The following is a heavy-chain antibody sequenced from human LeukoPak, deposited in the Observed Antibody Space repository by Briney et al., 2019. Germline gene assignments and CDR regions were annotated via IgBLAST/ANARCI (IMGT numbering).Heavy chain of an antibody. CDR3: ARGSKVCSSGGSCYYNWFDP. J-gene: IGHJ5*02. CDR2: IYTSGST. D-gene: IGHD2-15*01. Sequence: SQTLSLTCTVSGGSISSGSYYWSWIRQPAGKGLEWIGRIYTSGSTNYNPSLKSRVTISVDTSKNQFSLQLNSVTPEDTAVYYCARGSKVCSSGGSCYYNWFDPWGQGTLVTVSS. V-gene: IGHV4-61*02. CDR1: GGSISSGSYY.